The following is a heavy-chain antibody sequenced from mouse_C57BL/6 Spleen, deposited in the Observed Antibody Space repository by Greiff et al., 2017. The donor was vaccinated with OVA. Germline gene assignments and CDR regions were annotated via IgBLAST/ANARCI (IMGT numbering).Heavy chain of an antibody. V-gene: IGHV1-80*01. J-gene: IGHJ4*01. D-gene: IGHD2-1*01. CDR1: GYAFSSYW. CDR3: ASPIYYGNYGYAMDY. CDR2: IYPGDGDT. Sequence: VKLQQSGAELVKPGASVKISCKASGYAFSSYWMNWVKQRPGKGLEWIGQIYPGDGDTNYNGKFKGKATLTADKSSSTAYMQLSSLTSEDSAVYFCASPIYYGNYGYAMDYWGQGTSVTVSS.